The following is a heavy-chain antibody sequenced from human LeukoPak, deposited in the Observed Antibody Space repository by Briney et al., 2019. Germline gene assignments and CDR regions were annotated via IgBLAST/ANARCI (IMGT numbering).Heavy chain of an antibody. CDR2: INSDGGNT. CDR1: GFTFRTSW. CDR3: AKEALDYGDYAWDY. D-gene: IGHD4-17*01. Sequence: GGSLRLSCTASGFTFRTSWMHWVRQGPGKGLLWVAHINSDGGNTAYADSVKGRFTISRDNAKSTLYLQMNSLRSEDTAVYYCAKEALDYGDYAWDYWGQGTLVTVSS. V-gene: IGHV3-74*01. J-gene: IGHJ4*02.